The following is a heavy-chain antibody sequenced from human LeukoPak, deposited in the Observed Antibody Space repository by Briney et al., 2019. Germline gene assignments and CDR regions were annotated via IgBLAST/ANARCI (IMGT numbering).Heavy chain of an antibody. CDR3: ASSAVAGIDY. J-gene: IGHJ4*02. Sequence: SETLSLTCTGSGGSINSYYWSWIRQPPGKGLEWIGYIYYSGSTNYNPSLKSRVTISVDTSKNQFSLKLGSVTAADTAVYYCASSAVAGIDYWGQGTLVTVSS. V-gene: IGHV4-59*08. CDR1: GGSINSYY. CDR2: IYYSGST. D-gene: IGHD6-19*01.